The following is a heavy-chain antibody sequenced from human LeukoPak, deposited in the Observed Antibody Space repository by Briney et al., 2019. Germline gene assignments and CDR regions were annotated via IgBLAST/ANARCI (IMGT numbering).Heavy chain of an antibody. D-gene: IGHD2-15*01. Sequence: PSETLSLTCTVSGGSISSSSYYWGWIRQPPGKGLEWIGSLCYSGRNYYNPSLKSRVTISVDTSKNQFSLKLSSVTAADTAVYCCARGIVVVAQLGYYYYYMDVWGKGTTVTISS. CDR1: GGSISSSSYY. J-gene: IGHJ6*03. CDR2: LCYSGRN. V-gene: IGHV4-39*07. CDR3: ARGIVVVAQLGYYYYYMDV.